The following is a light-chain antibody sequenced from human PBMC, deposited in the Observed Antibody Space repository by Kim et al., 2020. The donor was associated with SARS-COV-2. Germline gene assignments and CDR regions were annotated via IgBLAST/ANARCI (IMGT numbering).Light chain of an antibody. CDR1: SSNIGSNY. V-gene: IGLV1-47*01. CDR3: AAWDDSLSGWV. CDR2: RNN. J-gene: IGLJ7*01. Sequence: SVLTQPPSAFGTPGQRVTISCSGSSSNIGSNYVYWYQQLPGTAPKLLIYRNNQRPSGVPDRFSGFKSGTSASLAISGLRSEDEADYYCAAWDDSLSGWVFGGGTQLTVL.